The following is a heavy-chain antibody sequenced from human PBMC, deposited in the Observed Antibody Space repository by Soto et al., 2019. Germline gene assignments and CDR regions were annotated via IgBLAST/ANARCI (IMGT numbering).Heavy chain of an antibody. CDR2: ISAYNGNT. V-gene: IGHV1-18*01. J-gene: IGHJ4*02. D-gene: IGHD6-13*01. CDR3: ARDLAAAGPFDC. Sequence: QVQLVQSGAEVKKPGASVKVSCKASGYTVTNYAFSWVRQAPGQGLEWMGWISAYNGNTNYPQKLQGRVTMTTDTSTSTAYMELRSLRSDDTAVYYCARDLAAAGPFDCWGQGTLVTVSS. CDR1: GYTVTNYA.